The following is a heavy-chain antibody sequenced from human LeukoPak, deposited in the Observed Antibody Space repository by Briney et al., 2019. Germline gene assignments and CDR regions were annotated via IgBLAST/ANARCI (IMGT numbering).Heavy chain of an antibody. V-gene: IGHV3-23*01. Sequence: GGSLRLSCAASGFAFSSYAMSWVRQAPGEGLEWVSAISGSGGSTYYADSVKGRFTISRDNSKNTLYLQMNSLRAEDTAVYYCAKALSGYKPPNYYYYMDVWGKGTTVTVSS. CDR1: GFAFSSYA. J-gene: IGHJ6*03. CDR3: AKALSGYKPPNYYYYMDV. D-gene: IGHD3-3*01. CDR2: ISGSGGST.